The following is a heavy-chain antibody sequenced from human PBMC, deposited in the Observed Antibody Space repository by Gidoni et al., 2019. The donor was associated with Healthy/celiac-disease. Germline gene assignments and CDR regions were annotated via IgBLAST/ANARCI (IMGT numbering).Heavy chain of an antibody. D-gene: IGHD3-10*01. CDR3: AKEYGSGSYSKISDY. Sequence: EVQLLESGGGLVQPGGSLRLSCAASGFPFSSYAMSWVRQAPGKGLEWVASISGSGGSTYYADSVKGRFTISRDNSKNTLYLQMNSLRAEDTAVYYCAKEYGSGSYSKISDYWGQGTLVTVSS. V-gene: IGHV3-23*01. J-gene: IGHJ4*02. CDR2: ISGSGGST. CDR1: GFPFSSYA.